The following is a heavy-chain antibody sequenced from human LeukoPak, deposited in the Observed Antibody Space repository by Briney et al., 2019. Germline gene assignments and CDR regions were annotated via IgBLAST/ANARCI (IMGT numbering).Heavy chain of an antibody. CDR2: ISFDGSNK. CDR1: GFTFNRCG. Sequence: GKSLRLSCAASGFTFNRCGMHWVRQAPGKGLEWVTTISFDGSNKYYADSVKGRFTISRDNSKNALYLQMNSLRAEDSALYYCAKDSSSTRSLDYWGQGTLVTVSS. J-gene: IGHJ4*02. D-gene: IGHD2-2*01. V-gene: IGHV3-30*18. CDR3: AKDSSSTRSLDY.